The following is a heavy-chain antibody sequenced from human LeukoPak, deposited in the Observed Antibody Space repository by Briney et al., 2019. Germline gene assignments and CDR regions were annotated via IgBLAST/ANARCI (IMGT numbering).Heavy chain of an antibody. J-gene: IGHJ4*02. Sequence: PGGSLRLSCAASGFTFSSYWMTWLRQAPGKGLEWVANIKQDGSERYYVDSVKGRLTSSRVNAKNSLSLHMNSLRAEDTAVYYCARDRGECTNGVCYYHDFDYWGQGTLVTVSS. CDR1: GFTFSSYW. CDR3: ARDRGECTNGVCYYHDFDY. V-gene: IGHV3-7*01. D-gene: IGHD2-8*01. CDR2: IKQDGSER.